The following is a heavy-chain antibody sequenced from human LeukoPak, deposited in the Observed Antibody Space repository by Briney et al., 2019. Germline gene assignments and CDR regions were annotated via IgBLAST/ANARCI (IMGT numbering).Heavy chain of an antibody. Sequence: SETLSLTCGVFGGSFSGYYWTWLHQPPRKGLEWSGQINHRGSSHYNPSLRSRVTISVDTSKTQFSLKLTSVTAADTAVYYCARDKFCSDTGSCNIGLFDFWGQGALVTVSS. CDR2: INHRGSS. CDR1: GGSFSGYY. D-gene: IGHD2-15*01. V-gene: IGHV4-34*01. J-gene: IGHJ4*02. CDR3: ARDKFCSDTGSCNIGLFDF.